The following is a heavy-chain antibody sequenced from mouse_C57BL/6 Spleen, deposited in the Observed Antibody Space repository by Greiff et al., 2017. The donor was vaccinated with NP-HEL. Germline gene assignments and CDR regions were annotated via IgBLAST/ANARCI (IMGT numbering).Heavy chain of an antibody. Sequence: EVQGVESGEGLVKPGGSLKLSCAASGFTFSSYAMSWVRQTPEKRLEWVAYISSGGDYIYYADTVKGRFTISRDNARNTLYLQMSSLKSEDTAMYYCTRDWQLWFAYWGQGTLVTVSA. CDR1: GFTFSSYA. CDR2: ISSGGDYI. D-gene: IGHD6-1*01. CDR3: TRDWQLWFAY. J-gene: IGHJ3*01. V-gene: IGHV5-9-1*02.